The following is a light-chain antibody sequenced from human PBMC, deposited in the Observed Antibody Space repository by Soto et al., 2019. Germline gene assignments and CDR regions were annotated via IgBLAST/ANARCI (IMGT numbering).Light chain of an antibody. CDR3: QSYDSSLSGSWV. Sequence: QSVLTQPPSVSGAPGQRVTISCTGSSSNIGAGYDVHWYQQFPGTAPKLLIYGNSNRPSGVPDRFSGSKSGTSASLAITGLQAADEADYYCQSYDSSLSGSWVFGGGTKLTVL. J-gene: IGLJ2*01. CDR1: SSNIGAGYD. CDR2: GNS. V-gene: IGLV1-40*01.